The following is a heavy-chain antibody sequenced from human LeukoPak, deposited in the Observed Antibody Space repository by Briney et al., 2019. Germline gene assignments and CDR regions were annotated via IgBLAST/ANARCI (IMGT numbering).Heavy chain of an antibody. CDR3: ARESGARYYYDSSGYPFDY. V-gene: IGHV3-20*04. Sequence: GGSLRLSCAGSGFTFDDYGISWVRQAPGKGLEWVSGINWNGGSTGYADSVKGRFTISRDNAKNSLYLQMNSLRAEDTALYYCARESGARYYYDSSGYPFDYWGQGTLVTVSS. CDR1: GFTFDDYG. CDR2: INWNGGST. J-gene: IGHJ4*02. D-gene: IGHD3-22*01.